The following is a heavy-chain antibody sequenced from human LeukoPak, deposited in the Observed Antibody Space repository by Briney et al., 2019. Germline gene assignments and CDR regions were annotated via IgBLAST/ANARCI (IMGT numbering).Heavy chain of an antibody. V-gene: IGHV3-21*01. D-gene: IGHD6-13*01. CDR3: ARESSGIAATDKIDF. Sequence: GGSLRLSRAASGFTFTTYSMNWVRQAPGKGLEWVSSFTSRSGTIYYADSVKGRFTISRDNAKNSLFLQMSSLRAEDTAVYYCARESSGIAATDKIDFWGQGTLVTVSS. J-gene: IGHJ4*02. CDR1: GFTFTTYS. CDR2: FTSRSGTI.